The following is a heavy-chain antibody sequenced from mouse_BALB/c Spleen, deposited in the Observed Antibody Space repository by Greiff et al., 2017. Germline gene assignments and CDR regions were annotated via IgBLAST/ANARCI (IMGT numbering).Heavy chain of an antibody. CDR1: GFSLTSYG. CDR3: AKVEGFLLRKGFAY. J-gene: IGHJ3*01. CDR2: IWGDGST. D-gene: IGHD1-1*01. V-gene: IGHV2-3*01. Sequence: VKLVESGPGLVAPSQSLSITCTVSGFSLTSYGVSWVRQPPGKGLEWLGVIWGDGSTNYHSALISRLSISKDNSKSQVFLKLNSLQTDDTATYYCAKVEGFLLRKGFAYWGQGTLVTVSA.